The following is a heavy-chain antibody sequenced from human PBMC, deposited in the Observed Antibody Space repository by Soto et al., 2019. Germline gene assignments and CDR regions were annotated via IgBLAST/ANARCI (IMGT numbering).Heavy chain of an antibody. J-gene: IGHJ6*02. V-gene: IGHV3-23*01. CDR3: AKDRDGAAAGPTKFYGMDV. CDR1: GFTFSSYA. Sequence: VQLLESGGGLVQPGGSLRLSCAASGFTFSSYAMSWVRQAPGKGLEWVSVISGSGDSTYYADSVRGRFTISRDNSKNTLYLQMNSLRAEDTAVYYCAKDRDGAAAGPTKFYGMDVWGQGTMVTVSS. CDR2: ISGSGDST. D-gene: IGHD6-13*01.